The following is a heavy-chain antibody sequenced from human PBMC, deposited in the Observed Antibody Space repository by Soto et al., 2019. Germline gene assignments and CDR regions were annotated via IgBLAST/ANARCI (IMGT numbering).Heavy chain of an antibody. Sequence: QVQLKESGPGLVKPSQTLSLTCTVSGGSINSGGYYWSWIRQHPGKGLEWIGYIYYSGSTFYNPSLRSRVTVSVDTSKNQFSLRLTSVTAADTAVYDCARDRAIRESGSPWLDPWGQGTLVTVSS. D-gene: IGHD3-10*01. CDR2: IYYSGST. CDR1: GGSINSGGYY. V-gene: IGHV4-31*03. CDR3: ARDRAIRESGSPWLDP. J-gene: IGHJ5*02.